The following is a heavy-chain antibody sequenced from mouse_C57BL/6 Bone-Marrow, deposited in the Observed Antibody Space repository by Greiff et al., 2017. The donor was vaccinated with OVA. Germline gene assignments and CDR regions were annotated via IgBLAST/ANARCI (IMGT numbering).Heavy chain of an antibody. CDR1: GYTFTDYY. J-gene: IGHJ1*03. CDR3: ARHCYWYFDV. Sequence: VQLKQSGPELVKPGASVKISCKASGYTFTDYYMNWVKQSHGKSLEWIGDINPNNGGTSYNQKFKGKATLTVDKSSSTAYMELRSLTSEDSAVYYCARHCYWYFDVWGTGTTVTVSS. V-gene: IGHV1-26*01. CDR2: INPNNGGT.